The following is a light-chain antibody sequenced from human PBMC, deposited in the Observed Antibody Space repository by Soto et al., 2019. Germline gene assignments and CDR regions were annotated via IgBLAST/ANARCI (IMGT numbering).Light chain of an antibody. CDR1: SSDVGGYNS. Sequence: QSVLTQPASVSGSPGQSITISCTGTSSDVGGYNSVSWYRQDPGKAPKLMIYDVTNRPSGVSNRYSGSKSGNSASLTISGLQADDEADYYCCSLTTSHTYVFGSGTKVTVL. V-gene: IGLV2-14*01. CDR2: DVT. J-gene: IGLJ1*01. CDR3: CSLTTSHTYV.